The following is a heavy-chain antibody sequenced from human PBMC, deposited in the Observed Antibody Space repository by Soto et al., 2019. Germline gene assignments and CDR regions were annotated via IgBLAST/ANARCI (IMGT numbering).Heavy chain of an antibody. CDR2: IDPSDSYT. CDR3: ATPLSQLVPSGMDV. D-gene: IGHD6-13*01. Sequence: PGESLKISCKGSGYSFTSYWISWVRQMPGKGLEWMGRIDPSDSYTNYSPSFQGHVTISADKSISTAYLQWSSLKASDTAMYYCATPLSQLVPSGMDVWGQGTTVTVSS. V-gene: IGHV5-10-1*01. J-gene: IGHJ6*02. CDR1: GYSFTSYW.